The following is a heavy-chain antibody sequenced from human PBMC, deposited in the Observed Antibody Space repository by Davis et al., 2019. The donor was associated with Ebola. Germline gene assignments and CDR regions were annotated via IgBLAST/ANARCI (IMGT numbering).Heavy chain of an antibody. D-gene: IGHD2-2*01. V-gene: IGHV4-34*01. CDR1: GGSFSGYY. J-gene: IGHJ5*02. CDR2: INHSGST. CDR3: ARVSRGYCSSTSCYEGAYNWFDP. Sequence: MPSETLSLTCAVYGGSFSGYYWSWIRQPPGKGLEWIGEINHSGSTNYNPSLKSRVTISVDTSKNQFSLKLSSVTAADTAVYYRARVSRGYCSSTSCYEGAYNWFDPWGQGTLVTVSS.